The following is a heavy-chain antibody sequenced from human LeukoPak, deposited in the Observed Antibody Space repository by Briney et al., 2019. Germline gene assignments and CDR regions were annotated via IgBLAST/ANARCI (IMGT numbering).Heavy chain of an antibody. CDR3: ARLYYYDSSGYYALNHFDY. CDR1: GGSISSYY. J-gene: IGHJ4*02. D-gene: IGHD3-22*01. V-gene: IGHV4-59*08. CDR2: IYYSGST. Sequence: PSETLSLTCTVSGGSISSYYWSWIRQPPGKGLEWIGYIYYSGSTNYNPSLKSRVTISVDTSKNQFSLKLSSVTAADTAVYYCARLYYYDSSGYYALNHFDYWGQGTLVTVSS.